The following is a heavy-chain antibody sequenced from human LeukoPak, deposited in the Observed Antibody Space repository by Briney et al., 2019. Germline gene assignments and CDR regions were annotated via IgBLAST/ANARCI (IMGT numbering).Heavy chain of an antibody. V-gene: IGHV4-34*01. D-gene: IGHD3-9*01. CDR1: GESFDGFY. CDR3: AIRLATSRLATATTWFDP. CDR2: INYSGMS. J-gene: IGHJ5*02. Sequence: PSETLSLTCAVYGESFDGFYWNWIRQPPGKGLDWIGEINYSGMSDYNPALESRVAISADSSKRQFSLDLTSVTAADTAVYYCAIRLATSRLATATTWFDPWGQGTLVSVSS.